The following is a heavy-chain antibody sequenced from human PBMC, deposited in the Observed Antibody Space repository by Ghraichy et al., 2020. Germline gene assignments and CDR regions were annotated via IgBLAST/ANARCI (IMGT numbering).Heavy chain of an antibody. CDR1: GGSFSGYY. CDR3: NYYDSSGYYGDDY. V-gene: IGHV4-34*01. CDR2: INHSGST. D-gene: IGHD3-22*01. J-gene: IGHJ4*02. Sequence: SETLSLTCAVYGGSFSGYYWSWIRQPPGKGLEWIGEINHSGSTNYNPSLKSRVTISVDTSKNQFSLKLSSVTAADTAVYYCNYYDSSGYYGDDYWGQGTLVTVSS.